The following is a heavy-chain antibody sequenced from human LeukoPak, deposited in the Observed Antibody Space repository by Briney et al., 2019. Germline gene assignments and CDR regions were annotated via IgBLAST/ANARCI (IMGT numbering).Heavy chain of an antibody. V-gene: IGHV1-69*06. D-gene: IGHD4-23*01. CDR1: GGTFSSYA. J-gene: IGHJ5*02. CDR2: IIPIFGTA. CDR3: ARVWVRRWDFDP. Sequence: ASVKVSCKASGGTFSSYAISWVRQAPGQGPEWMGGIIPIFGTANYAQKFQGRVTITADKSTSTAYMELSGLRSEDTAVYYCARVWVRRWDFDPWGQGTLVTVSS.